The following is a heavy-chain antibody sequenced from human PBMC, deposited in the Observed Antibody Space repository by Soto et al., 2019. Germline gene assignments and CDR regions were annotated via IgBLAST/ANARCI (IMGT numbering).Heavy chain of an antibody. J-gene: IGHJ3*02. V-gene: IGHV3-74*01. CDR2: INSDGSST. CDR3: ASFRGGSYYSDAFDI. Sequence: PGGSLRLSCAASGFTFSSYWMHWARQAPGKGLVWVSRINSDGSSTYYADSVKGRFTISRDNAKNTLYLQMNSLRAEDTAVYYCASFRGGSYYSDAFDIWGQGTMVTVSS. CDR1: GFTFSSYW. D-gene: IGHD1-26*01.